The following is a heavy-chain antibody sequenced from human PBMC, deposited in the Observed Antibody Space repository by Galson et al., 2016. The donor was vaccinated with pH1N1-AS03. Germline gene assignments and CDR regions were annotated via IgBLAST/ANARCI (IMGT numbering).Heavy chain of an antibody. J-gene: IGHJ4*02. CDR3: ARDGPPQGISVAGSFDF. CDR2: ISTTSSSI. CDR1: GFPFSGYS. V-gene: IGHV3-21*01. Sequence: SLRLSCAASGFPFSGYSMNWVRQAPGKGLEWVSFISTTSSSIYYADSVKGRFTISRDNAKNSLFLQMNSLRDEDTAVYYCARDGPPQGISVAGSFDFWGQGTLVTGSS. D-gene: IGHD6-19*01.